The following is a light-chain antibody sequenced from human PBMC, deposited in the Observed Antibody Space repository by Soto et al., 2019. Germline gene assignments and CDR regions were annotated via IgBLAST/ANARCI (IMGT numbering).Light chain of an antibody. CDR2: SNN. V-gene: IGLV1-44*01. CDR3: ASGDDTLNGQV. Sequence: QSVLTQPPSTSGTPGQSVTTSCSGRDSNIESNVVNWYHQLPGTAPKVLIYSNNRRPSGVPDRFSGSKSCTSASLAISGLQSDYEGDYSCASGDDTLNGQVFGGGTKLTV. J-gene: IGLJ3*02. CDR1: DSNIESNV.